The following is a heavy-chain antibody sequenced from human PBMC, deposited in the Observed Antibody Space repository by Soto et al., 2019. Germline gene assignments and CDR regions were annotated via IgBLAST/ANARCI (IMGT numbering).Heavy chain of an antibody. V-gene: IGHV3-7*03. CDR3: ARDVGPVTIFGEALSGYFDF. CDR1: GFSFGSYW. Sequence: GGSLRLSCAVSGFSFGSYWMSWVRQAPGKGLEWLASIKDDGSERYYLDSVKGRFTITRDNATDSLSLQMNSLRGEDTAFYYCARDVGPVTIFGEALSGYFDFWGQGTLVTVSS. CDR2: IKDDGSER. D-gene: IGHD3-3*01. J-gene: IGHJ4*02.